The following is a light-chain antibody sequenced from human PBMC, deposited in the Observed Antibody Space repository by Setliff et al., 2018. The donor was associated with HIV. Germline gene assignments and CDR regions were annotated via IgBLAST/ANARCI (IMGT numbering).Light chain of an antibody. V-gene: IGLV2-23*02. CDR1: SSDVGSYNL. J-gene: IGLJ1*01. Sequence: ALTQPASVSGSPGQSITISCTGTSSDVGSYNLVSWYQQHPGKAPKLMIYEVSKRPSGVSNRFSGSKSGNTASLTISGLQAEDEADYYCCSYAGSSTPYVFGTGTKVTVL. CDR2: EVS. CDR3: CSYAGSSTPYV.